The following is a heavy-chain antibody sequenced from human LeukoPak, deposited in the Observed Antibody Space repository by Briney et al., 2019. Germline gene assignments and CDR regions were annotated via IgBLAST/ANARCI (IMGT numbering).Heavy chain of an antibody. Sequence: GGSLRLSCTVSGFTVSSNPMSWVRQAPGKGLEWVSFIYSGGNTLYSDSVKGRFTISRDNSKNTLHLQMNSLRAEDTAVYYCARRAGEYSHPYDYWGQGTLVTVSS. CDR1: GFTVSSNP. CDR2: IYSGGNT. D-gene: IGHD4-17*01. J-gene: IGHJ4*02. CDR3: ARRAGEYSHPYDY. V-gene: IGHV3-53*01.